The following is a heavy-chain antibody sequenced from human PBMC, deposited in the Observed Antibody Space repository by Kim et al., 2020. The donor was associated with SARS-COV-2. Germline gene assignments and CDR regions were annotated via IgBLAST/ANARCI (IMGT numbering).Heavy chain of an antibody. CDR1: GASVSGQA. J-gene: IGHJ6*02. V-gene: IGHV1-69*13. D-gene: IGHD2-21*01. Sequence: SVKVSCKASGASVSGQAITWVRQAPGLGLEWMGGIIPVFGTTTYAPKFQARVTITADDFTNTAYLELSSLRSEDTAVYYCARVRRQSTTTARGYFYYFGLDVWGQGTTVTVSS. CDR2: IIPVFGTT. CDR3: ARVRRQSTTTARGYFYYFGLDV.